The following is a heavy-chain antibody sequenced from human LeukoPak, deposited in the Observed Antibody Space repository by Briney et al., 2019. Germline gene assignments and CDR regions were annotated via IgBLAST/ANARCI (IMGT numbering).Heavy chain of an antibody. V-gene: IGHV3-74*01. J-gene: IGHJ4*02. CDR2: INSDGSST. CDR1: GFTFSSYW. D-gene: IGHD3-9*01. CDR3: ARSKTDILTGFDY. Sequence: GGSLRLSCAASGFTFSSYWMHWVRQAPGKGLVWVSRINSDGSSTSYADSVKGRFTISRDNAKNSLYLQMNSLRAEDTAVYYCARSKTDILTGFDYWGQGTLVTVSS.